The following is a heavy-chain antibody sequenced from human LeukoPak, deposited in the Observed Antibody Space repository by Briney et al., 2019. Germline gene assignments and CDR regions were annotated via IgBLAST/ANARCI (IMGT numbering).Heavy chain of an antibody. J-gene: IGHJ6*02. CDR3: AREPMVRGVLSYYYYGMDV. D-gene: IGHD3-10*01. V-gene: IGHV4-4*07. CDR1: GGSISSYY. Sequence: SETLSLTCTVSGGSISSYYWSWIRQPAEKGLEWIGRIYTSGSTNYNPSLKSRVTMSVDTSKNQFSLKLSSVPAADTAVYYCAREPMVRGVLSYYYYGMDVWGQGTTVTVSS. CDR2: IYTSGST.